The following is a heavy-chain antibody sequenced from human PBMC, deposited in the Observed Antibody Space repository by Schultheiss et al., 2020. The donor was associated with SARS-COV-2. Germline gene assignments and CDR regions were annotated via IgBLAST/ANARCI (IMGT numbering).Heavy chain of an antibody. CDR3: ARSSGMWMTTVTYFDY. V-gene: IGHV4-31*11. CDR1: GGSISSGGYS. Sequence: SQTLSLTCAVSGGSISSGGYSWSWIRQHPGKGLEWIGYIYYSGSTYYNPSLKSRVTISVDTSKNQFSLKLSSVTAADTAVYYCARSSGMWMTTVTYFDYWGQGTLVTVSS. D-gene: IGHD4-11*01. CDR2: IYYSGST. J-gene: IGHJ4*02.